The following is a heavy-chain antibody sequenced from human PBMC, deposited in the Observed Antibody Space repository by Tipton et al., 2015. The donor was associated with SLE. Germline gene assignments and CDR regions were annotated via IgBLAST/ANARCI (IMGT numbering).Heavy chain of an antibody. D-gene: IGHD2-15*01. CDR1: GFTFSAYA. V-gene: IGHV3-23*03. CDR3: ARRAGSSYYFDL. Sequence: SLRLSCVASGFTFSAYAMNWVRQAPGKGLEWVSIFYSGGFKYYGDSVRGRFTISRDNSKDTLYLQMNNMRLEDTGVYSCARRAGSSYYFDLWGPGTLVTVSS. J-gene: IGHJ5*02. CDR2: FYSGGFK.